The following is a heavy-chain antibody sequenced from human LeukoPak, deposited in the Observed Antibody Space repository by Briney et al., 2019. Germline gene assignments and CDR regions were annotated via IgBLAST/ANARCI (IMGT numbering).Heavy chain of an antibody. J-gene: IGHJ6*03. V-gene: IGHV4-59*01. Sequence: SETLSLTCSVSDDSITMYYWTWIRQPPGKGLEWIGYVDHTGSTNFNPSLNGRVSISRDTTNNLFSLRLRPVTAADTAVYFCARGRVSSSTWYSTYYYYFYMDVWGKGTTVTVSS. CDR2: VDHTGST. CDR1: DDSITMYY. D-gene: IGHD1-1*01. CDR3: ARGRVSSSTWYSTYYYYFYMDV.